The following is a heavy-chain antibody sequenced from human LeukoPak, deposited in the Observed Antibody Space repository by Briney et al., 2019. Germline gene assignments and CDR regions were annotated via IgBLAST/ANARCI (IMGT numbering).Heavy chain of an antibody. CDR2: ISAQRGQT. CDR1: GYSENFYG. Sequence: ASVKVSCKTSGYSENFYGITWVRQVAGQGLEWMGWISAQRGQTEYAPNSQDRVTMTTDTYTNTAYMELRSLRSDDTAVYYCARDRSSLNEGYSYGRNDYWGQGTLVTVSS. J-gene: IGHJ4*02. CDR3: ARDRSSLNEGYSYGRNDY. D-gene: IGHD5-18*01. V-gene: IGHV1-18*01.